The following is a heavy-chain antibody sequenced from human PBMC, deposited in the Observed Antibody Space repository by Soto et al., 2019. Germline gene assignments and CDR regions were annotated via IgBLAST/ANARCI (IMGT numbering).Heavy chain of an antibody. CDR3: ARDQGHFDSGSSWFDL. D-gene: IGHD3-10*01. CDR2: IWFDGSKK. Sequence: GGSLRLSCAASGFTFSSYGMHWVRQAPGKGLEWVAVIWFDGSKKYYADSVKGRITISRDDSKNTLYLQMNSLRAEDTAVYYCARDQGHFDSGSSWFDLWGQGTLVTVSS. V-gene: IGHV3-33*01. J-gene: IGHJ5*02. CDR1: GFTFSSYG.